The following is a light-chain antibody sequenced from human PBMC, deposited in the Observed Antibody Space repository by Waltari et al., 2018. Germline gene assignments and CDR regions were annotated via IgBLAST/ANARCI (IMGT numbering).Light chain of an antibody. CDR3: QQYNNWPDT. CDR1: QRVSSN. CDR2: GAS. J-gene: IGKJ2*01. V-gene: IGKV3-15*01. Sequence: EIVMTQSPATLSVSPGERATLSCRASQRVSSNLAWYQQKPGQAPRLLFYGASTRATGIPTRFSGSGSGTEFTLTISSLQSEDFAVYYCQQYNNWPDTFGQGTKLEIK.